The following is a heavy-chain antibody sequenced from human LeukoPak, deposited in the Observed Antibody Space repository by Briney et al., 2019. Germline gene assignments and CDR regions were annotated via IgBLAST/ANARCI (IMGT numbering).Heavy chain of an antibody. D-gene: IGHD6-6*01. V-gene: IGHV1-69*05. CDR3: VRDPRIAARPGYYYMDV. CDR1: GGTFSSYA. Sequence: ASVKVSCKASGGTFSSYAISWVRQAPGQGLEWMGRIIPIFGTANYAQKFQGRVTITTDESTSTAYMELSSLRSEDTAVYYCVRDPRIAARPGYYYMDVWGKGTTVTVSS. CDR2: IIPIFGTA. J-gene: IGHJ6*03.